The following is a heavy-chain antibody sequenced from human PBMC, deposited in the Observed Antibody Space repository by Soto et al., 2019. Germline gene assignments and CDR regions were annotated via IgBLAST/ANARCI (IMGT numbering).Heavy chain of an antibody. J-gene: IGHJ4*02. CDR1: GGSISSDDHY. V-gene: IGHV4-30-4*01. CDR3: AILRSRWNLDS. CDR2: IYHSGTT. D-gene: IGHD6-13*01. Sequence: QVHLQESGPGLVKPSQTLSLTCIVSGGSISSDDHYWSWIRQPPGKGLEWIGYIYHSGTTHSNPSLEIRLFISLDTSKYQFSLHLTSVTAADTAVYYCAILRSRWNLDSWGQGTLVTVSS.